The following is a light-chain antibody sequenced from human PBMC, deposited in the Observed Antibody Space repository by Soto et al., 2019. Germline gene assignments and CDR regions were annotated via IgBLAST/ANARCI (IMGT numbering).Light chain of an antibody. CDR1: SSNIGSNT. V-gene: IGLV1-44*01. CDR3: AAWDDSLNGVV. CDR2: SNN. Sequence: QSVLTQPPSASATPGQRVTISCSGGSSNIGSNTVNWYQQVPGTAPKLLIHSNNQWPSGVPDRFSGSKSGTSASLAISGLQSEDEADYYCAAWDDSLNGVVFGGGTKLTVL. J-gene: IGLJ2*01.